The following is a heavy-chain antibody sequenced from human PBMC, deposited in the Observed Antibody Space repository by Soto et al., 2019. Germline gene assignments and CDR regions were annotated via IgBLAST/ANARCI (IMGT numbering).Heavy chain of an antibody. CDR2: ISGSGGST. D-gene: IGHD3-22*01. Sequence: GGSLRLSCAASGFTFSSYAMSWVRQAPGKGLEWVSAISGSGGSTYYADSVKGRFTISRDNSKNTLYLQMNSLRAEDTAVYYCAKGYYYDSSGPGAFDIWGRGTMVTVSS. V-gene: IGHV3-23*01. J-gene: IGHJ3*02. CDR1: GFTFSSYA. CDR3: AKGYYYDSSGPGAFDI.